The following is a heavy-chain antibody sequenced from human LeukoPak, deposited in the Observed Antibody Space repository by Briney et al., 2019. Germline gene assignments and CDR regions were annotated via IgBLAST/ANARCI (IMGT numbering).Heavy chain of an antibody. V-gene: IGHV3-30*03. CDR1: GFTFSSYS. Sequence: GGSLRLSCAASGFTFSSYSMNWVRQAPGKGLEWVAVISYDGSNKYYADSVKGRFTISRDNSKNTLYLQMNSLRAEDTAVYYCARVFDVTAVAPERFDYWGQGTLVTVSS. CDR3: ARVFDVTAVAPERFDY. J-gene: IGHJ4*02. CDR2: ISYDGSNK. D-gene: IGHD6-19*01.